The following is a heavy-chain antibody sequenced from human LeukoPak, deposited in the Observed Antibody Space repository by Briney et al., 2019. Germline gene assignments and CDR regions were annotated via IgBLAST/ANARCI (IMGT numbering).Heavy chain of an antibody. CDR3: SREFPFCGADCFSGVFDI. J-gene: IGHJ3*02. CDR1: GYTFTSYD. Sequence: ASVKVSCKASGYTFTSYDINWVRQATGQGLEWMGWMNPNSGNTGYAQKFQGRVTMTRNTSISTAYMELSSLRSEDTAVYYCSREFPFCGADCFSGVFDIWGQGTMVTVS. V-gene: IGHV1-8*01. D-gene: IGHD2-21*02. CDR2: MNPNSGNT.